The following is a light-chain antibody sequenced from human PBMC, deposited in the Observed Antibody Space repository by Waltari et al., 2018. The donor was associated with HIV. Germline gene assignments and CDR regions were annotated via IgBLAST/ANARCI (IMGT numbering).Light chain of an antibody. Sequence: EIVLTQSPGTLSLYPGERATLSCRASQSVMNNYLAWHQPKPGQAPMLLISGASNRATGIPDRFSGSGSRTDFTLTINTMEPEDFAVYYCQQYGRSPITFGQGTRLDIK. V-gene: IGKV3-20*01. CDR3: QQYGRSPIT. CDR2: GAS. CDR1: QSVMNNY. J-gene: IGKJ5*01.